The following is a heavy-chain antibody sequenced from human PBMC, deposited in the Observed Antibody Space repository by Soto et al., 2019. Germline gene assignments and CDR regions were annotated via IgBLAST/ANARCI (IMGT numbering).Heavy chain of an antibody. V-gene: IGHV3-23*01. CDR1: GLTFNLYA. J-gene: IGHJ4*02. CDR2: VDGRGDNA. Sequence: EVQLLESGGGLVQPGGSLRLSCGASGLTFNLYALSWVRQAPGKGLEWVSTVDGRGDNAFYADSVKGRFTISRDNSNNTLYLHLKSPRAGDTAIYYCATETVLFGVDYWGQGTLVTVSS. D-gene: IGHD3-10*01. CDR3: ATETVLFGVDY.